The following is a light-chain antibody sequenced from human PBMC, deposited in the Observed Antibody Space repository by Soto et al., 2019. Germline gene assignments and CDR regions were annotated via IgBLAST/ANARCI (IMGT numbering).Light chain of an antibody. CDR1: QSVSNY. Sequence: EIVLTQSPATLSLSPGERATLSCRASQSVSNYLAWYQQKPGQSPRLLIYGASSRATGIPARFSGSGSGTEFTLTISSLQSEDSAVYYCQQYNSWPPKTFGQGTKVDIK. J-gene: IGKJ1*01. CDR2: GAS. CDR3: QQYNSWPPKT. V-gene: IGKV3-15*01.